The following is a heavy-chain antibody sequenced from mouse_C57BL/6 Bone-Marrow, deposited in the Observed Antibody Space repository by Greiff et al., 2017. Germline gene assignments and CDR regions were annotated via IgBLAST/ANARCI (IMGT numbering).Heavy chain of an antibody. D-gene: IGHD1-1*01. CDR1: GYTFTDYE. CDR2: IDPETGGT. J-gene: IGHJ4*01. V-gene: IGHV1-15*01. Sequence: QVQLQQSGAELVRPGASVTLSCKASGYTFTDYEMHWVKQTPVHGLEWIGAIDPETGGTAYNQKFKGKAILTADKSSSTAYMELRSLTSEDSAVYYCTPSYYYGSSYVPMDYWGQGTSVTVSS. CDR3: TPSYYYGSSYVPMDY.